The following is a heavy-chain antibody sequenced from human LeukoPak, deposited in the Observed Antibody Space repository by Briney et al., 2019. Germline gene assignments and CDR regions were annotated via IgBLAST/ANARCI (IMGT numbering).Heavy chain of an antibody. Sequence: ASVKVSCKASGGTFRSYSVSWVRQAPGQGLEWMGRIIPFSGTSNYAQKFQGRVTISTDGSTTTAYMELSSLRSEDTAVYYCARAMTMGAFDYWGQGTPVTVSS. V-gene: IGHV1-69*05. CDR3: ARAMTMGAFDY. D-gene: IGHD4/OR15-4a*01. CDR1: GGTFRSYS. CDR2: IIPFSGTS. J-gene: IGHJ4*02.